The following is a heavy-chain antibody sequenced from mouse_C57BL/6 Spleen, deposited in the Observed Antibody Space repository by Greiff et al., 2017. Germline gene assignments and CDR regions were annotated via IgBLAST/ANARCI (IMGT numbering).Heavy chain of an antibody. D-gene: IGHD3-2*02. CDR3: AKGGRGDSSGLYAMDY. CDR2: IWGGGST. J-gene: IGHJ4*01. CDR1: GFSLTSYG. V-gene: IGHV2-9*01. Sequence: VKLVESGPGLVAPSQSLSITCTVSGFSLTSYGVDWVRQPPGKGLEWLGVIWGGGSTNYNSALMSRLSISKDNSKSQVFLKMNSLQTDDTAMYXCAKGGRGDSSGLYAMDYWGQGTSVTVSS.